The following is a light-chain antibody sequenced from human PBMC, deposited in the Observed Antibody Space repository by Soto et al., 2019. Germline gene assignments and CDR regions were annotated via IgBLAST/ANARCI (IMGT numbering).Light chain of an antibody. V-gene: IGKV1-16*02. CDR2: VAS. Sequence: DVQMTQSPSSLSASVGDIVIITCRTSQGIRSHLAWFQQKPGKAPTSLIYVASNLQSGVPSKFSGRGSGTVVALTISGLQPEEFASYYCLQYGTSPRSFGPGTKVDIK. CDR1: QGIRSH. J-gene: IGKJ3*01. CDR3: LQYGTSPRS.